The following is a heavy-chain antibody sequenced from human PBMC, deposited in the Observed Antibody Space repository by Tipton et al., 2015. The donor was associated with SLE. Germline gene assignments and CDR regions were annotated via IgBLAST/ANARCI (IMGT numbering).Heavy chain of an antibody. V-gene: IGHV4-39*07. CDR3: ARYYYDSRYFDY. D-gene: IGHD3-22*01. Sequence: TLSLTCTVSGGSISSSSYYWGWIRQPPGKGLEWIGSIYYSGSTYYNPSLKSRVTISVDTSKNQFSLKLSSVTAADTAVYYCARYYYDSRYFDYWGQGTLVTVSS. CDR1: GGSISSSSYY. J-gene: IGHJ4*02. CDR2: IYYSGST.